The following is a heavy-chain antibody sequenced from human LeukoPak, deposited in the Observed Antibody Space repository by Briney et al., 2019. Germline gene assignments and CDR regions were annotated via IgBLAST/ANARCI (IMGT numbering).Heavy chain of an antibody. D-gene: IGHD5-18*01. Sequence: PGGSLRLSCAASGFTFSKYSINWVRQAPGKGLEWVSFISSNIITKYYAASVKGRFTISRDNAKNSVYLQMNSLRDEDTAVYYCARDRGYRYGQFDYWGQGTLVTVSS. J-gene: IGHJ4*02. V-gene: IGHV3-48*02. CDR1: GFTFSKYS. CDR3: ARDRGYRYGQFDY. CDR2: ISSNIITK.